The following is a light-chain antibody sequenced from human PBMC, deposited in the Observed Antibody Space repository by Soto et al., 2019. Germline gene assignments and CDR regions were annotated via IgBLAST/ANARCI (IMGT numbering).Light chain of an antibody. CDR2: DNY. CDR1: SSNIGKTF. Sequence: QSVLPQPPAVSAAPGQKVTISCSGTSSNIGKTFVSWYQHLPGTAPKLLIYDNYKRPSGIPDRFPGSKSGTSATLGITGLQTGDEADYYCAAWDTSLHALILGGGTKLTVL. J-gene: IGLJ2*01. V-gene: IGLV1-51*01. CDR3: AAWDTSLHALI.